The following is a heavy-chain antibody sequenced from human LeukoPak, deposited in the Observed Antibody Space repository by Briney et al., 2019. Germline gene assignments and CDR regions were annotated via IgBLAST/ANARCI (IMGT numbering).Heavy chain of an antibody. CDR3: ARDGGSYYTASPNSWFGP. D-gene: IGHD2-2*02. Sequence: PSVTLSLTCTVSGYSSNSGDCWGWIRQVPGKGLEWIASVSHSGHPYYNPSLKSRVTIFADTSNSQFSLQLSSVTAADTAVYYCARDGGSYYTASPNSWFGPWGQGTLVTVSS. J-gene: IGHJ5*02. CDR1: GYSSNSGDC. V-gene: IGHV4-38-2*02. CDR2: VSHSGHP.